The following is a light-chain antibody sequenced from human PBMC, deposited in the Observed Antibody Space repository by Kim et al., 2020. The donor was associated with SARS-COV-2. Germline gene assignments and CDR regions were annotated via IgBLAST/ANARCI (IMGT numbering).Light chain of an antibody. V-gene: IGLV2-14*03. CDR2: DVH. Sequence: GQSITISCTGTRLDVGGYNYVSWYQQHPGKAPNLLIYDVHNRPTGVSDRFSGSKSGNTASLIISGLQADDEADYYCSSWASTTTYVFGTGTKVTVL. CDR1: RLDVGGYNY. J-gene: IGLJ1*01. CDR3: SSWASTTTYV.